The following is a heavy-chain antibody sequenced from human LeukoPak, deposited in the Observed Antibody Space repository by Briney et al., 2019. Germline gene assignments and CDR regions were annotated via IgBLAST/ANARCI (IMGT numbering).Heavy chain of an antibody. CDR3: ARHNMQQSPHGAFDI. Sequence: PGESLKISCKGSGYSFTSYWIGWVRQMPGKGLEWMGIIYPGDSDTRYSPSFQGQVTISADKSISTAYLQWSSLKASDTAMYYCARHNMQQSPHGAFDIWGQGTMVTVSS. D-gene: IGHD6-13*01. J-gene: IGHJ3*02. V-gene: IGHV5-51*01. CDR1: GYSFTSYW. CDR2: IYPGDSDT.